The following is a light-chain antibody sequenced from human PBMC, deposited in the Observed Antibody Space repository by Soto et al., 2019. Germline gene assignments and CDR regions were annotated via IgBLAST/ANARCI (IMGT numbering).Light chain of an antibody. CDR2: GAS. CDR1: QSISSSY. Sequence: EIVLTQSPGTLSLSPGERATLSCRASQSISSSYLGWYQQKPGQTPRLLIYGASNRATGIPDRFSGSGSGTDFTLTISRLEPEDCAVYYCQKYGTAAPITFGGGTKVEIK. CDR3: QKYGTAAPIT. V-gene: IGKV3-20*01. J-gene: IGKJ4*01.